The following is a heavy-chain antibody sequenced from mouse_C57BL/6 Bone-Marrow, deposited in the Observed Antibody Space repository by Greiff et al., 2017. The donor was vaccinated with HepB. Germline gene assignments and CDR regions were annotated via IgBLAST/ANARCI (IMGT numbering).Heavy chain of an antibody. CDR3: TSYYYGRAWFAY. D-gene: IGHD1-1*01. CDR2: IRLKSDNYAT. J-gene: IGHJ3*01. V-gene: IGHV6-3*01. CDR1: GFTFSNYW. Sequence: EVKVVESGGGLVQPGGSMKLSCVASGFTFSNYWMNWVRQSPEKGLEWVAQIRLKSDNYATHYAESVKGRFTISRDDSKSSVYLQMNNLRAEDTGIYYCTSYYYGRAWFAYWGQGTMVTVSA.